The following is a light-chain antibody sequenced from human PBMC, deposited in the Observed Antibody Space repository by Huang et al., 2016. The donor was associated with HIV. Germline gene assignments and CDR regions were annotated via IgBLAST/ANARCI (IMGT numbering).Light chain of an antibody. Sequence: EIVLTQSPDFQSVTPKEKITITCRASQNICNSLHWYQQKPDQSPQLLIKYASQTIAGVPSRFSGSGSGTDFTLTINTPEAGDAATYYCHQSSSLPYTFGQGTKLEIK. CDR1: QNICNS. J-gene: IGKJ2*01. CDR3: HQSSSLPYT. CDR2: YAS. V-gene: IGKV6-21*02.